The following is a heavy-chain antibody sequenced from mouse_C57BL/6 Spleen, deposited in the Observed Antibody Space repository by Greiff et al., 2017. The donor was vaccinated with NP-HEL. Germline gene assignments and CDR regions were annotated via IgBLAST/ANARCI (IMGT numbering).Heavy chain of an antibody. CDR2: ISDGGSYT. CDR1: GFTFSSYA. D-gene: IGHD2-1*01. J-gene: IGHJ2*01. Sequence: EVMLVESGGGLVKPGGSLKLSCAASGFTFSSYAMSWVRQTPEKRLEWVATISDGGSYTYYPDNVKGRFTISRDNAKNNLYLQMSHLTSEDTAMYYWARVYYGNSYFDYWGQGTTLTVSS. V-gene: IGHV5-4*03. CDR3: ARVYYGNSYFDY.